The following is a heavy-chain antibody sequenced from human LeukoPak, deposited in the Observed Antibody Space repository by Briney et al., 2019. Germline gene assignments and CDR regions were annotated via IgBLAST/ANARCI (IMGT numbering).Heavy chain of an antibody. D-gene: IGHD3-10*01. V-gene: IGHV4-39*01. J-gene: IGHJ4*02. CDR1: GASIRSSSYY. Sequence: SETLSLTCTVSGASIRSSSYYWGWVRQPPGRGLEWIGSILYSGSTYYNPSIKSRVTISVDTSKNQFSLKLRSVTAADTAVYYCASTLTYYYGSGSYYIDCWGQGTLVTVSS. CDR3: ASTLTYYYGSGSYYIDC. CDR2: ILYSGST.